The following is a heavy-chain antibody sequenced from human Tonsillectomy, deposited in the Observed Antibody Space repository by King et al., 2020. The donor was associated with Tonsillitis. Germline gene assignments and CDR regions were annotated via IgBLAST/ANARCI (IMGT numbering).Heavy chain of an antibody. CDR2: ISSSSSYT. V-gene: IGHV3-11*05. CDR3: AWSREQWLATSAFDI. D-gene: IGHD6-19*01. CDR1: GFTFSDYY. J-gene: IGHJ3*02. Sequence: VQLVESGGGLVKPGGSLRLSCAASGFTFSDYYLTWIRQAPGKGLEWLSYISSSSSYTRYADSVKGRFTISRDNAKNSMYLQMNSLRAEDTAVYYCAWSREQWLATSAFDIWGQGTMVTVSS.